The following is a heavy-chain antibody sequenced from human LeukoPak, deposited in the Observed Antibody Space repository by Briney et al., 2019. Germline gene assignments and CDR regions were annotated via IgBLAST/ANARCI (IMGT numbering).Heavy chain of an antibody. Sequence: ASVKVSCKASGYTFTSYYMHWVRQAPGQGLEWMGIINPSGGSTSYAQKFQGRVTMTRDTSTSTVYMELSSLRSEDTAVYFCARDACSTTICQAGGNWFDPWGQGTLVIAS. CDR3: ARDACSTTICQAGGNWFDP. V-gene: IGHV1-46*01. CDR1: GYTFTSYY. J-gene: IGHJ5*02. CDR2: INPSGGST. D-gene: IGHD2-2*01.